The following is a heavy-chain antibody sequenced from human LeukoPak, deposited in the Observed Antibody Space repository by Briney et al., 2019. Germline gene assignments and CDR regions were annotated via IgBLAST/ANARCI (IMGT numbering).Heavy chain of an antibody. CDR3: AREQFRAVLVPAAMAGGAFDI. D-gene: IGHD2-2*01. Sequence: KTSETLSLTCTVSGGSISSGDYYWSWIRQPPGKGLEWFGYIYYSGSTYYNPSLKSRVTISVDTSKNQFSLKLSSVTAADTAVYYCAREQFRAVLVPAAMAGGAFDIWGQGTMVTVSS. J-gene: IGHJ3*02. V-gene: IGHV4-30-4*01. CDR2: IYYSGST. CDR1: GGSISSGDYY.